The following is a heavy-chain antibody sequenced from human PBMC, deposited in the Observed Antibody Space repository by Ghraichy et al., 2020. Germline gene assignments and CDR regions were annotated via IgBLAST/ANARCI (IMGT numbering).Heavy chain of an antibody. Sequence: ASVKVSCKASGYTFTSYGISWVRQAPGQGLEWMGWISAYNGNTNYAQKLQGRVTMTTDTSTSTAYMELRSLRSDDTAVYYCARDFEYYYASSGYPTFGHWGQRTLVTVSS. J-gene: IGHJ4*02. CDR2: ISAYNGNT. CDR3: ARDFEYYYASSGYPTFGH. V-gene: IGHV1-18*01. CDR1: GYTFTSYG. D-gene: IGHD3-22*01.